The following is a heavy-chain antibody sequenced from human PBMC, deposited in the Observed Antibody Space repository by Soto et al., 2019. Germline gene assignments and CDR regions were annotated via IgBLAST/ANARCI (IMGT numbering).Heavy chain of an antibody. CDR2: IYYSGST. CDR1: GGSISSGGYY. D-gene: IGHD1-26*01. CDR3: ARGGGAAPVNY. J-gene: IGHJ4*02. V-gene: IGHV4-31*03. Sequence: KASETLSLTCTVSGGSISSGGYYWSWIRQHPGKGLEWIGYIYYSGSTYYNPSLKSRVTISVDTSKNQFSLKLSSVTAADTAVYYCARGGGAAPVNYWGQGTLVTVSS.